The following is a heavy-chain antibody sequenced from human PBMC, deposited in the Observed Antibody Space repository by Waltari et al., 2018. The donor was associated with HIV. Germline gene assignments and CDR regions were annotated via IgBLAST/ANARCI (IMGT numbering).Heavy chain of an antibody. Sequence: EVQVVESGGGLVQPGGSLRLSCAASGFTVSEWVSVFYRGGSTYYAESVQGRFTISRDNSKNTVSLQMNSLRVEDTAVYYCARGGAMVRGIYYYYYGMDVWGRGTTVTVSS. CDR1: GFTVS. V-gene: IGHV3-66*01. CDR3: ARGGAMVRGIYYYYYGMDV. D-gene: IGHD3-10*01. CDR2: FYRGGST. J-gene: IGHJ6*02.